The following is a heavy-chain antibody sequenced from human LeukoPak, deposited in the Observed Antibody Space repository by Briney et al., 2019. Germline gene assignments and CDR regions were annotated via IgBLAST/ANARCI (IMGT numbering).Heavy chain of an antibody. CDR2: ISAYNGNT. CDR1: GYTFTSYG. J-gene: IGHJ4*02. Sequence: ASVKVSCKASGYTFTSYGISWVRQAPGQGLEWMGWISAYNGNTNYAQKLQGRVTMTTDTSTSTAYMELSSLRSEDTAVYYCARDRHSGGSYDYWGQGTLVTVSS. CDR3: ARDRHSGGSYDY. V-gene: IGHV1-18*01. D-gene: IGHD2-15*01.